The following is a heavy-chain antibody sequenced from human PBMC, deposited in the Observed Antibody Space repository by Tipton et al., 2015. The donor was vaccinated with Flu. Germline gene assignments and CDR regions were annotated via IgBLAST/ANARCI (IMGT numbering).Heavy chain of an antibody. CDR2: VNPDSGGT. J-gene: IGHJ4*02. D-gene: IGHD3-9*01. V-gene: IGHV1-2*02. CDR3: AREVGGYDILTGYIRPDY. CDR1: GYTFTDYK. Sequence: QVQLVQSGAEVKKPGASVKVSCKAYGYTFTDYKMNWVRQAPGQGLEWMGWVNPDSGGTHFVQKFQGRVTATLDMSISTAYMELSRLRSDDTAVYYCAREVGGYDILTGYIRPDYWGQGTLVIVSS.